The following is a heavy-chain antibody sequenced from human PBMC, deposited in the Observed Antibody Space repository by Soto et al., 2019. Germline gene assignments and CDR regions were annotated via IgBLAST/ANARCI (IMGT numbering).Heavy chain of an antibody. D-gene: IGHD1-1*01. Sequence: QVQLVQSGAEVKKPGASVKVSCETSGYTFPVSYTHWLRQAPGKGLEWMGWINPNRGDTNYAHKFEGRVTMTRDSSAGTADMELSGLRSDDKAVYFCARESAGKTLYGMDVWGQGTTVTVSS. V-gene: IGHV1-2*02. J-gene: IGHJ6*02. CDR1: GYTFPVSY. CDR2: INPNRGDT. CDR3: ARESAGKTLYGMDV.